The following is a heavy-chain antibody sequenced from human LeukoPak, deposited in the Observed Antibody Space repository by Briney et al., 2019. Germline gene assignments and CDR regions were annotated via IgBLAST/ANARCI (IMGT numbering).Heavy chain of an antibody. CDR1: GFTFSNYE. Sequence: PGGSLRLSCAASGFTFSNYEMNWVRQAPGKGLEWVSAISGSGGSTYYADSVKGRFTISRDNSKNTLYLQMNSLRAEDTAVYYCAKVLRGDTAMARGFDLWGRGTLVTVSS. J-gene: IGHJ2*01. CDR2: ISGSGGST. D-gene: IGHD5-18*01. V-gene: IGHV3-23*01. CDR3: AKVLRGDTAMARGFDL.